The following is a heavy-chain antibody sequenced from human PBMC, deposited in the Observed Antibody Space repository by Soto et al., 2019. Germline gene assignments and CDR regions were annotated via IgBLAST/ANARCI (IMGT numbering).Heavy chain of an antibody. CDR1: GGSHSSYY. CDR3: ARDWGRGMDV. D-gene: IGHD3-16*01. CDR2: VYYSGST. V-gene: IGHV4-59*01. J-gene: IGHJ6*02. Sequence: QVQLQESGPGLVKPSETLSLTCTVSGGSHSSYYWSWIRQPPGKGLEWIGYVYYSGSTNYNPAPKSRVTVSVDTSTNQFSLRLSSAAAADTAVYYCARDWGRGMDVWGQGTTVTVSS.